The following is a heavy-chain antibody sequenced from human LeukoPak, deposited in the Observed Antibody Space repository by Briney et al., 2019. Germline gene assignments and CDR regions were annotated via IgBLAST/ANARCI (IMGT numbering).Heavy chain of an antibody. J-gene: IGHJ4*02. Sequence: PSETLSLTCTLSGGSISSYYWSWIRQPPGKGLEWIGYIYYRGSTKYNPSFKSRVTIPVAASTTQLSMKRISVTAADTAVYYSATVFLDDILTGYYTDHWGKGTLFTVS. D-gene: IGHD3-9*01. CDR1: GGSISSYY. CDR2: IYYRGST. V-gene: IGHV4-59*01. CDR3: ATVFLDDILTGYYTDH.